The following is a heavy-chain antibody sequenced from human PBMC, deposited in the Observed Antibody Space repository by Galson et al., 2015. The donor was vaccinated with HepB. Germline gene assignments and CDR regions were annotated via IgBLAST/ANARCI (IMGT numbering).Heavy chain of an antibody. CDR1: GFTFRNYA. V-gene: IGHV3-21*01. J-gene: IGHJ5*02. CDR2: VSSLGSYT. D-gene: IGHD4/OR15-4a*01. Sequence: SLRVSCAGSGFTFRNYAMHWVRQAPGKGLEWVSYVSSLGSYTYYADSVKGRFTLYRDNAKNSLYLQMDTLTAEDTAVYYCARAWDYQGLDWFDPWGKGTLVSVSS. CDR3: ARAWDYQGLDWFDP.